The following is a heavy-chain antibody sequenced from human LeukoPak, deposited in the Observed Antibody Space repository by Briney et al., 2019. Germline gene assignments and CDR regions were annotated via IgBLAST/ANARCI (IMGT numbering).Heavy chain of an antibody. J-gene: IGHJ4*02. V-gene: IGHV4-39*01. CDR3: ARHVGNCGTYFDY. CDR1: GGSISSSSYY. D-gene: IGHD1-1*01. Sequence: PSETLSLTCTVSGGSISSSSYYWGWIRQPPGKGLEWIGSIYYSGSTYYNPSLKSRVTISVDTSKNQFSLKLSSVTAADTAVYYCARHVGNCGTYFDYWGQGTLVTVSS. CDR2: IYYSGST.